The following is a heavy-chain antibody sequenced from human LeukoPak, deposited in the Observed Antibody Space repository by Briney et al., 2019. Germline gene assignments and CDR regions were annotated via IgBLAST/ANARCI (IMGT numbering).Heavy chain of an antibody. D-gene: IGHD1-7*01. CDR1: GFTFRSYA. Sequence: GGSLRLSCAASGFTFRSYAMRWVRQAPGKGLEWVSAISGSGGSTYYADSVKGRFTISRDNSKNTIYLQMDSLRAEDTAIYYCARDYWWNYDYWGQGTLVTVSS. V-gene: IGHV3-23*01. CDR2: ISGSGGST. CDR3: ARDYWWNYDY. J-gene: IGHJ4*02.